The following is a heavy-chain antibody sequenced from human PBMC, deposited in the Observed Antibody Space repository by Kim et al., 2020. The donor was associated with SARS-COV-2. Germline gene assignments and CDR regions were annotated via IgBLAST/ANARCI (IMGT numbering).Heavy chain of an antibody. V-gene: IGHV4-39*07. CDR3: ARDPDYGGGMDV. J-gene: IGHJ6*02. D-gene: IGHD4-17*01. Sequence: SETLSLTCTVSGGSISSSSYYWGWIRQPPGKGLEWIGSIYYSGSTYYNPSLKSRVTISVDTSKNQFSLKLSSVTAADTAVYYCARDPDYGGGMDVWGQGTTVTVSS. CDR2: IYYSGST. CDR1: GGSISSSSYY.